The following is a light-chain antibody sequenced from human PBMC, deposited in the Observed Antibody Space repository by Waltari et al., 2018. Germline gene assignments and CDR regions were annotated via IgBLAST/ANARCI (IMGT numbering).Light chain of an antibody. CDR1: NSNSGRNS. CDR3: AAWDDSLSVSYV. CDR2: RSN. V-gene: IGLV1-47*01. J-gene: IGLJ1*01. Sequence: QSVLSQPPSASGTPGQTVTISCSGTNSNSGRNSVVWYQQLPGTAPKLLIYRSNQRPSGVPDRFSGSKSGTSASLAIRGLRSEDEADYYCAAWDDSLSVSYVFGSGTKVTV.